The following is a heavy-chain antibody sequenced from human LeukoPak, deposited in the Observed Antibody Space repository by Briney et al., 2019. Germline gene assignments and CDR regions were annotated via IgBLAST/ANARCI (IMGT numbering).Heavy chain of an antibody. V-gene: IGHV3-48*01. CDR2: ISSSSNII. J-gene: IGHJ4*02. CDR1: GFTFSNYN. Sequence: GGSLRLSCAASGFTFSNYNMNWVRQPPGKGLRWVSYISSSSNIIYYADSVKGRFTIPRDNAKNSLFLQMNSLRAEDTAVYYCARDFAREFTIDYWGQGTLVTVSS. D-gene: IGHD3-10*01. CDR3: ARDFAREFTIDY.